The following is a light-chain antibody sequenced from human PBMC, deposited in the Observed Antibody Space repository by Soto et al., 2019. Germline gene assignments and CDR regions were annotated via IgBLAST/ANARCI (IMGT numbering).Light chain of an antibody. Sequence: QSALTQPASVSGSPGQSITIACTGTNSDIGGYIFVSWYQQHPGMAPKLMIYDVFKRPSGVSGRFSGSKSGNTASLTISGLRPEDEANYFCSSYTSTTTAVFGGGTKLTVL. V-gene: IGLV2-14*03. CDR1: NSDIGGYIF. CDR3: SSYTSTTTAV. J-gene: IGLJ2*01. CDR2: DVF.